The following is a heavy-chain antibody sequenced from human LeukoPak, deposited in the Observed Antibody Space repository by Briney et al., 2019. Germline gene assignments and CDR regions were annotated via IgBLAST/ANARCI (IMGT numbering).Heavy chain of an antibody. Sequence: GGSLRLSCAASGFTFSSYSMNWVRQAPGKGLEWVSSMNSRSSSRYYADSVKGRFTISRDNAKNSLYLQMNSLRAEDTAVYYCARGPHCSGGSCYSWASLNYYYYYYMDVWGKGTTVTVSS. V-gene: IGHV3-21*01. CDR3: ARGPHCSGGSCYSWASLNYYYYYYMDV. CDR1: GFTFSSYS. D-gene: IGHD2-15*01. J-gene: IGHJ6*03. CDR2: MNSRSSSR.